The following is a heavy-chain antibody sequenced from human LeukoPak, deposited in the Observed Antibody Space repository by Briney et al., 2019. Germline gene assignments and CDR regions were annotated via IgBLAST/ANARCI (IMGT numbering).Heavy chain of an antibody. CDR1: GYSFNSYW. CDR2: IYPGDSDT. Sequence: GESLKISCQGSGYSFNSYWIGWVRRMPGRGLEWMGIIYPGDSDTRYNPSFQGQVTISADKSISTAYLQWSTLKASDTGMYYCARPNGAFDIWGQGTMVIVSS. CDR3: ARPNGAFDI. V-gene: IGHV5-51*01. J-gene: IGHJ3*02.